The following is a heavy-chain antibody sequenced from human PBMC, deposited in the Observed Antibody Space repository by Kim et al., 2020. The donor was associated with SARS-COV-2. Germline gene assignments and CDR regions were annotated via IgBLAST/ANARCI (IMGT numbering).Heavy chain of an antibody. CDR2: LSGSGDTT. J-gene: IGHJ6*02. D-gene: IGHD2-2*01. Sequence: GGSLRLSCAASGFTFSNYAMTWVRQAPGQGLEWVSLLSGSGDTTFYADSVKGRFTISRDNSKNTLFLQMNSLRPEDTAVYYCAKHPEYCSSLSCYHYYGMDVWGQGTTVTVSS. CDR3: AKHPEYCSSLSCYHYYGMDV. V-gene: IGHV3-23*01. CDR1: GFTFSNYA.